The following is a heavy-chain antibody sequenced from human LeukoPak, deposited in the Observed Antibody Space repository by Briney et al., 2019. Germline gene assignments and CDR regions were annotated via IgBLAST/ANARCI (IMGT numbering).Heavy chain of an antibody. CDR3: ARDSGIWFGYPTIVNYYYYMDV. CDR1: GFTFSSYG. Sequence: GGSLRLSCAASGFTFSSYGMHWVRQAPGKGLEWVAFIRYDGSNKYYADSVKGRFTISRDNSKNTLYLQRNSLRAQDTAVYYCARDSGIWFGYPTIVNYYYYMDVWGKGTTVTVSS. J-gene: IGHJ6*03. CDR2: IRYDGSNK. V-gene: IGHV3-30*02. D-gene: IGHD3-10*01.